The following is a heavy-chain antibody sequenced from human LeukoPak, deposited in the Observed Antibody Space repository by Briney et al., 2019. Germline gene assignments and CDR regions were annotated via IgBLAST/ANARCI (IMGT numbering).Heavy chain of an antibody. Sequence: PGGSLRLSCAASGFTFSSYAMHRVRQAPGKGLEWVAVISYDGSNKYYADSVKGRFTISRDNSKNTLYLQMNSLRAEDTAVYYCARDLEGQLVLGLDYWGQGTLVTVSS. CDR1: GFTFSSYA. CDR2: ISYDGSNK. J-gene: IGHJ4*02. CDR3: ARDLEGQLVLGLDY. V-gene: IGHV3-30-3*01. D-gene: IGHD6-6*01.